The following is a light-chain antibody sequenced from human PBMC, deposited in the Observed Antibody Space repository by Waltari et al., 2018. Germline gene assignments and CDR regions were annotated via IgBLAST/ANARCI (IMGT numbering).Light chain of an antibody. CDR2: DVS. V-gene: IGLV2-11*01. CDR1: SSDVGGYNY. J-gene: IGLJ1*01. CDR3: CSYAGSYFYV. Sequence: QSALTQPRSVSGSPGPSVTFSCTGPSSDVGGYNYVSCYQQHPGKAPQLMIYDVSKRPSGVPDRFSGSKSGNTASLTISVLQAEDEADYYCCSYAGSYFYVFGTGTKVTVL.